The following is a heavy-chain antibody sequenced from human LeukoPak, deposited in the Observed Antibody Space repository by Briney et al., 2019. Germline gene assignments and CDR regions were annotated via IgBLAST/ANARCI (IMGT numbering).Heavy chain of an antibody. Sequence: SETLSLTCTVSGGSISSYYWSWIRQPPGKRLEWIGYIYYSGSTKNNPSLKSRVTISVDTSKNQFSLKLSSVTAADTAVYYCARTYYDFRSGSYYSYMDVWGKGTTVTVSS. D-gene: IGHD3-3*01. CDR1: GGSISSYY. CDR2: IYYSGST. V-gene: IGHV4-59*01. J-gene: IGHJ6*03. CDR3: ARTYYDFRSGSYYSYMDV.